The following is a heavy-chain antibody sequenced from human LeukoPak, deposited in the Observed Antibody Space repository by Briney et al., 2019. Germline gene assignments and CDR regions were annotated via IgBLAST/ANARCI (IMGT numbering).Heavy chain of an antibody. J-gene: IGHJ4*02. CDR3: ARVRYSSSWYEDY. D-gene: IGHD6-13*01. V-gene: IGHV1-69*05. CDR2: IIPIFGTA. Sequence: ASVNVSSTASGGTFTSYAISWVRQAPGQGLEWMGGIIPIFGTANYAQKFQGRVTITTDESTSTAYMELSSLRSEDTAVYYCARVRYSSSWYEDYWGQGTLVTVSS. CDR1: GGTFTSYA.